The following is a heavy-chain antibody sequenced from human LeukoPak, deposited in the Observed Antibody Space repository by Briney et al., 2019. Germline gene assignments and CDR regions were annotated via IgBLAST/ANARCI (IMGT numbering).Heavy chain of an antibody. J-gene: IGHJ4*02. Sequence: GASVKVSCKASGGTFISYAISWVRQAPGQGLEWMGGIIPIFGTANYAQKFQGRVTITADESTSTAYMELSSLRSEDTAVYYCARGGGYDKKGDFDYWGQGTLVTVSS. CDR3: ARGGGYDKKGDFDY. CDR1: GGTFISYA. V-gene: IGHV1-69*01. D-gene: IGHD5-12*01. CDR2: IIPIFGTA.